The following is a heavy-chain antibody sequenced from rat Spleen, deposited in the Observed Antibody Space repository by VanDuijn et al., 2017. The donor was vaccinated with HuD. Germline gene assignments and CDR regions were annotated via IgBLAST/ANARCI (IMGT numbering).Heavy chain of an antibody. Sequence: EVQLVESGGGLVQPGRSMKLSCAASGFTFNNYWMTWIRQAPGKGLEWVASITNTGGSTYYLDSVKGRFTVSRDNAKNTLYLQMSSLRSEDTATYYCTRMRHYFDYWGQGVMVTVSS. V-gene: IGHV5-31*01. CDR2: ITNTGGST. CDR3: TRMRHYFDY. J-gene: IGHJ2*01. CDR1: GFTFNNYW.